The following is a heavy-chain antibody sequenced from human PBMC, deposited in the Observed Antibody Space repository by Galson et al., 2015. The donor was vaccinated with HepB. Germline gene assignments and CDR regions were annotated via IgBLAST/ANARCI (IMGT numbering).Heavy chain of an antibody. J-gene: IGHJ4*02. CDR2: MNPNSGNT. CDR1: GYTFTSFD. Sequence: SVKVSCKASGYTFTSFDINWVRQATGQGLEWMGWMNPNSGNTGYAQKFQGRVTMTRNTSISTAYMELSRLRSEDTAVYYCAGGITAGYYSSWGQGTLVTVSS. CDR3: AGGITAGYYSS. D-gene: IGHD3-22*01. V-gene: IGHV1-8*01.